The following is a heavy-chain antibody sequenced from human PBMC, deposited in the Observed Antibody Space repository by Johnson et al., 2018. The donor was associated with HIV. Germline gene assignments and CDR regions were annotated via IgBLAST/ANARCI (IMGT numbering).Heavy chain of an antibody. D-gene: IGHD1-26*01. V-gene: IGHV3-11*04. CDR3: ARGRGWSGSRVKAFDI. J-gene: IGHJ3*02. Sequence: QVQLVESGGGLVKPGGSLRLSCAVSGFAFSDYYMSWIRQAPGKGLEWVSYISSSGGAIFYADSVQCRFPISRDNAKHSLSLQMHSLSVEDTAVYYCARGRGWSGSRVKAFDIWGQGTLVTVSA. CDR2: ISSSGGAI. CDR1: GFAFSDYY.